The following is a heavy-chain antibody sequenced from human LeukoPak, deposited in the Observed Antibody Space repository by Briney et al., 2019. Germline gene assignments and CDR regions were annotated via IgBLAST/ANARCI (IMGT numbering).Heavy chain of an antibody. J-gene: IGHJ4*02. V-gene: IGHV3-48*01. D-gene: IGHD3-3*01. CDR2: ISSGSSTI. CDR3: ARDRVWSGYHYFDY. Sequence: PGGSLRLSCVASGFTFSSYSMNWVRQAPGKGLEWVSYISSGSSTIYYADSVKGRFTISRDNAKNSLYLQMNSLRAEDTAVYYCARDRVWSGYHYFDYWGQGTLVTVSS. CDR1: GFTFSSYS.